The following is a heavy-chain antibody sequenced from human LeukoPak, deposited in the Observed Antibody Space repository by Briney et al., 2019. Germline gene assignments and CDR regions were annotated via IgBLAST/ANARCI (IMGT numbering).Heavy chain of an antibody. CDR1: GGSISSYY. V-gene: IGHV4-59*01. D-gene: IGHD5-18*01. CDR2: IYYSGST. CDR3: ARDSGYGDPFDY. J-gene: IGHJ4*02. Sequence: SETLSLTCTVSGGSISSYYWSWIRQPPGKGLEWIGYIYYSGSTNYNPSLKSRVTISVDTSKNQFSLKLTSVTAADTALYYCARDSGYGDPFDYWGQGTLVTVSS.